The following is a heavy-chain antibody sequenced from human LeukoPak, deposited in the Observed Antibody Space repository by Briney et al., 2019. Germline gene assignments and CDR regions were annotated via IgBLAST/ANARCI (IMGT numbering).Heavy chain of an antibody. CDR2: ISGSGGST. J-gene: IGHJ4*02. CDR1: GFTLSSYA. CDR3: AKMGLKQWPYNYFDY. Sequence: GGSLRLSCAASGFTLSSYAMSWVRQPPGKGLEWVAAISGSGGSTYYADSVKGRFTISRDNSKNTPYLQMNSLRAEDTAVYYCAKMGLKQWPYNYFDYWGQGTLVTVSS. V-gene: IGHV3-23*01. D-gene: IGHD6-19*01.